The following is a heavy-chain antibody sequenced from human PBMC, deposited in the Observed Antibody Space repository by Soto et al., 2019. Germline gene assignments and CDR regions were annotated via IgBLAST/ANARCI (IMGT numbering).Heavy chain of an antibody. CDR1: GFSISPGGVG. V-gene: IGHV2-5*01. CDR2: IYWNDDK. D-gene: IGHD6-13*01. Sequence: SGPTLVNPTQTLTLTCTFSGFSISPGGVGVGWVRQPPGKALEWLALIYWNDDKRYSPSLKSRLTLTKDTSKNQVVLTMTDMDPEDTATYYCARRRAAIRPYYFDYWGQGTLVTVSS. J-gene: IGHJ4*02. CDR3: ARRRAAIRPYYFDY.